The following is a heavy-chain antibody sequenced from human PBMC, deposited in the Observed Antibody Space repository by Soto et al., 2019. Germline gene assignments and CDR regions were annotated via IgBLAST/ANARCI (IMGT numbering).Heavy chain of an antibody. D-gene: IGHD3-22*01. CDR1: GGTFSSYA. V-gene: IGHV1-69*13. J-gene: IGHJ3*02. CDR3: AREIRWDYYDSSGAFDI. Sequence: GASVKVSCKASGGTFSSYAISWVRQAPGQGLEWMGGIIPIFGTANYAQKFQGRVTITADESTSTAYMELSSLRSEDTAVYYCAREIRWDYYDSSGAFDIWGQATMVTVSS. CDR2: IIPIFGTA.